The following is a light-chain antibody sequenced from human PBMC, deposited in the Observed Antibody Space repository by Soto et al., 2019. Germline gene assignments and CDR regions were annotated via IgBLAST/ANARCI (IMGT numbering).Light chain of an antibody. Sequence: QSALTQPRSVSGSPGQSVTISCTGTSSDVGGYNYVSWYQQHPGKAPKLILSDVTKRPSGVPDRFSGSKSGNTASLTISGLQAEDEADYHCCSYAGSYFFVFGTGTKVTVL. V-gene: IGLV2-11*01. CDR3: CSYAGSYFFV. CDR2: DVT. J-gene: IGLJ1*01. CDR1: SSDVGGYNY.